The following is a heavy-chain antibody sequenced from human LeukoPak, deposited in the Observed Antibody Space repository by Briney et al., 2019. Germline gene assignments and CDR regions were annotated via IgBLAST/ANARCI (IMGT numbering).Heavy chain of an antibody. Sequence: SETLSLTCTVSGGSISSSSYYWGWIRQPPGKGLEWIGSIYHSGSTYYNPSLKSRVTISVDTSKNQFSLKLSSVTAADTAVYYCASGWGVGDYWGQGTLVTVSS. CDR3: ASGWGVGDY. D-gene: IGHD3-10*01. J-gene: IGHJ4*02. CDR1: GGSISSSSYY. V-gene: IGHV4-39*07. CDR2: IYHSGST.